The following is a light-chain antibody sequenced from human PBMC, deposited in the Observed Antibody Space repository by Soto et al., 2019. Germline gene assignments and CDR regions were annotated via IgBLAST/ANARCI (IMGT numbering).Light chain of an antibody. CDR3: QQSYSTPPT. CDR1: QSISTY. J-gene: IGKJ1*01. CDR2: AAS. Sequence: SSLSASVGDRVTITCRASQSISTYLNWYQQTPGKAPKLLIYAASSLQSGVPSRFSGSGSGTDFTLTISSLHPEDSATYYCQQSYSTPPTFGQGTKVDIK. V-gene: IGKV1-39*01.